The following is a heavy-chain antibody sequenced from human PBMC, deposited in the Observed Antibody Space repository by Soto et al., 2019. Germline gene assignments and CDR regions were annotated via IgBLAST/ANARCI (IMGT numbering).Heavy chain of an antibody. Sequence: TLSLTCSVSRDSICSADYFWTWVCQSPGKGLEWMGYIFPSGTTYYNPSLKGRHIISIENTKNQLSLRLPSVPAADSALYFCAREPYRPKARNDFWGQGTKVTVSS. CDR2: IFPSGTT. CDR1: RDSICSADYF. D-gene: IGHD3-16*02. V-gene: IGHV4-30-4*01. CDR3: AREPYRPKARNDF. J-gene: IGHJ4*02.